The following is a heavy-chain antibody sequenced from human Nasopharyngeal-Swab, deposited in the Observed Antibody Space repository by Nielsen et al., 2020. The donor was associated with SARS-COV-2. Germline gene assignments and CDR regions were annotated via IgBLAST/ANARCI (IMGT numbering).Heavy chain of an antibody. V-gene: IGHV4-4*02. Sequence: WIRQPPGKGLEWIGEIYHSGSTNYNPSLKSRVTISVDKSKNQFSLKLSSVTAADTAVYYCARVGEAFDIWGQGTMVTVSS. CDR3: ARVGEAFDI. D-gene: IGHD3-10*01. J-gene: IGHJ3*02. CDR2: IYHSGST.